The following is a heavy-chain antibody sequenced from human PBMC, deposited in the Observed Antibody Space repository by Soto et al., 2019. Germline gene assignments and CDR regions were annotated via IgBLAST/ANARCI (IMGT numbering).Heavy chain of an antibody. J-gene: IGHJ3*02. D-gene: IGHD6-13*01. CDR1: GGSISSGGYY. Sequence: PSETLSLTCTVSGGSISSGGYYWSWIRQHPGKGLEWIGYIYYSGSTYYNPSLKSRVTISVDTSKNQFSLKLSSVTAADTAVYYCARDRTGYDAFDIWGQGTMVTLSS. CDR3: ARDRTGYDAFDI. CDR2: IYYSGST. V-gene: IGHV4-31*03.